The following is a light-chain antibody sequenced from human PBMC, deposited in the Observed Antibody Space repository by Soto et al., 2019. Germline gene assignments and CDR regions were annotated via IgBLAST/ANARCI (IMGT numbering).Light chain of an antibody. CDR3: QQSYSTPPT. CDR2: AAS. J-gene: IGKJ1*01. V-gene: IGKV1-39*01. CDR1: QSISNY. Sequence: DIQMTQSPSSLSASVGDRVTITCRASQSISNYLNWYQQKPGKAPKLLIYAASSWQSGVPSRFSGSGSGTDFTLTISSLQPEDFATYYCQQSYSTPPTFGQGTKVEIK.